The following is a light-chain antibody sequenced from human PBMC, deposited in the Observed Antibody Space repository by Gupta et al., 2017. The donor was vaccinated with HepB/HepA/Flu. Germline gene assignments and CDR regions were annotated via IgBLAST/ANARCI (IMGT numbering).Light chain of an antibody. CDR1: SSNIGAGHD. J-gene: IGLJ2*01. CDR2: TNT. CDR3: QSYDSSLSGSV. V-gene: IGLV1-40*01. Sequence: QSVLTQPPSVSGAPGQRFTISCTGGSSNIGAGHDVNWYQQLPGTAPKLLIYTNTTRPSGVPDRFSGSKSGTAASLAITVLQAEDEADYYCQSYDSSLSGSVFGGGTKLTVL.